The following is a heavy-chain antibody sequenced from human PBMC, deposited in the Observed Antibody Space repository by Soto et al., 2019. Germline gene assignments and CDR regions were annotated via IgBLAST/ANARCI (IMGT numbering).Heavy chain of an antibody. CDR2: IYYSGST. CDR3: ARARDGYNLDY. V-gene: IGHV4-31*03. J-gene: IGHJ4*02. CDR1: GGSISSGGYY. D-gene: IGHD5-12*01. Sequence: PSETLSLTCTVSGGSISSGGYYWSWIRQHPGKGLEWIGYIYYSGSTYYNPSLKSRVTISVDTSKNQFSLKLSSVTAADTAAYYCARARDGYNLDYWGQGTLVTVSS.